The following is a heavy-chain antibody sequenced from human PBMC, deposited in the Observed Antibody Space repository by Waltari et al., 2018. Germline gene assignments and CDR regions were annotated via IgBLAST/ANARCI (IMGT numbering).Heavy chain of an antibody. D-gene: IGHD3-22*01. J-gene: IGHJ4*01. Sequence: VQLVESGGGLVQPGGYLRLSCAASGFTFNNSGVDWVRQDAGKGLMWFSRIKNDGSGPIYAESVKGRFTISRDNAKNTLYLQMNSLRPEDTAVYYCVRAYYDGRLDYWGQGTLVTASS. CDR1: GFTFNNSG. CDR2: IKNDGSGP. V-gene: IGHV3-74*01. CDR3: VRAYYDGRLDY.